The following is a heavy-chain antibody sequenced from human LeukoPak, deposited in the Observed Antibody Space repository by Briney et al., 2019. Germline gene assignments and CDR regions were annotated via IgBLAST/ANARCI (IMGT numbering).Heavy chain of an antibody. V-gene: IGHV4-39*07. CDR3: ARSGTLTAYLH. CDR2: IYYSGST. D-gene: IGHD3-9*01. CDR1: GGSISSSSYY. J-gene: IGHJ4*02. Sequence: SETLSLTCTVPGGSISSSSYYWGWIRQPPGKGLEWIGSIYYSGSTYYNPSLKSRVTISVDTSKNQFSLNLNSVTAADTAVYYCARSGTLTAYLHWGQGALVTVSS.